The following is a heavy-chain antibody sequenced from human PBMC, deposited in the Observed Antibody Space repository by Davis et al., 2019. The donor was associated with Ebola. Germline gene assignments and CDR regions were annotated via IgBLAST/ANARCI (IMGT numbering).Heavy chain of an antibody. CDR3: AKGRIAAAPYY. CDR2: ISYDGSNK. Sequence: GESLKISCAASGFTFSSYSMNWVRQAPGKGLEWVAVISYDGSNKYYADSVKGRFTISRDNAKNSLYLQMDGLRVEDTAVYYCAKGRIAAAPYYWGQGTLVTVSS. D-gene: IGHD6-13*01. CDR1: GFTFSSYS. V-gene: IGHV3-30*18. J-gene: IGHJ4*02.